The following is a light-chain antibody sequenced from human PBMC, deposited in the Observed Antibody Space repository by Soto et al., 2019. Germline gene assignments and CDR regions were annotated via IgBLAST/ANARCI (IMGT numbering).Light chain of an antibody. CDR2: KAS. V-gene: IGKV1-5*03. J-gene: IGKJ1*01. CDR1: QSISNW. CDR3: QQFHTYWT. Sequence: DIQMTQSPSTLSASVGDRVTITCRASQSISNWLAWYQQKPGKAPKLLIYKASSLESGVPSRFSGSGSGTEFTLTISSLQPDDFATYYCQQFHTYWTFGQGTKVEIK.